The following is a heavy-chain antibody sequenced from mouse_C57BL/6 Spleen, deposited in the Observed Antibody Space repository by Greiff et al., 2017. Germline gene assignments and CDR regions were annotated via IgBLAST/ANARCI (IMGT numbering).Heavy chain of an antibody. D-gene: IGHD2-2*01. V-gene: IGHV3-5*01. Sequence: VQLKESGPGLVKPSQTVFLTCTVTGISITTGNYRWSWIRQFPGNKLEWIGYIYYSGTITYYPSLTSRTTITRDTPKNQFFLEMNSLTAEDTATYYCARGRSTMVTTGLAYWGQGTLVTVSA. CDR1: GISITTGNYR. CDR3: ARGRSTMVTTGLAY. CDR2: IYYSGTI. J-gene: IGHJ3*01.